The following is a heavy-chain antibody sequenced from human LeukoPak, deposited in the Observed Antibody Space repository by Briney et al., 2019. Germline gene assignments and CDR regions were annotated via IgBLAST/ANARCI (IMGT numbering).Heavy chain of an antibody. CDR1: GGSISNYY. CDR3: ASGYYYYGMDV. J-gene: IGHJ6*02. V-gene: IGHV4-59*08. Sequence: PSETLSLTCTVSGGSISNYYWSWIRQPPGKGLEWIGYIYYRGSTNYNPSLKSRVTISVDTSKNQFSLKLSSVTAADTAVYYCASGYYYYGMDVWGQGTTVTVSS. CDR2: IYYRGST.